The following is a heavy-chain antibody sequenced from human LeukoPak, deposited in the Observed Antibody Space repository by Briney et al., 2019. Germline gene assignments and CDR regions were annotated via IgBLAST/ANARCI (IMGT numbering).Heavy chain of an antibody. CDR1: GFTFDDYG. Sequence: GGSLRLSCAASGFTFDDYGMSWVRQGPGKGLEWVSGISWNGGYIGYVDSVKGRFTISRDNAKNSLYLQMNSLRAEDTALYYCARGYYDSSGKGGYFLDSWGQGTMVTVSS. CDR2: ISWNGGYI. D-gene: IGHD3-22*01. J-gene: IGHJ4*02. CDR3: ARGYYDSSGKGGYFLDS. V-gene: IGHV3-20*04.